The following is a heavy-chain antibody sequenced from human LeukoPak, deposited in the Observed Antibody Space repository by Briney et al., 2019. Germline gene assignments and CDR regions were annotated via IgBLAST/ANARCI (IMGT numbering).Heavy chain of an antibody. CDR3: ARGVDIVVVPAARYYYYYYMDV. Sequence: ASVKVSCKTSGYTFTSYDINWVRQATGQGLERLGFANPNNGDTAYAQKFQGRVSMTRNTSIRTAYMELSSLRSEDTAVYYCARGVDIVVVPAARYYYYYYMDVWGKGTTVTVSS. V-gene: IGHV1-8*01. CDR1: GYTFTSYD. CDR2: ANPNNGDT. J-gene: IGHJ6*03. D-gene: IGHD2-2*03.